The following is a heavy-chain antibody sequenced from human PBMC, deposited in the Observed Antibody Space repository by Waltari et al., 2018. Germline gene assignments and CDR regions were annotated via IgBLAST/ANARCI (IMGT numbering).Heavy chain of an antibody. CDR1: GFTFTIYA. CDR2: IGGDGGSR. D-gene: IGHD3-10*01. V-gene: IGHV3-23*01. J-gene: IGHJ5*02. Sequence: EVQLLETGGDLVQPGGSLRLSCTASGFTFTIYAMTWVRQAPGKGLEWVSSIGGDGGSRTYADSVKGRFTISRDNSKNTLHLQMNSLRAEDTAIYYCAKQRSGSYYARDAWGQGTLITVSS. CDR3: AKQRSGSYYARDA.